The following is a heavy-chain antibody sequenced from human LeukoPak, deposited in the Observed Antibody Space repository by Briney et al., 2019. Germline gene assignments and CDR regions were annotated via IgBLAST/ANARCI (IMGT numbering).Heavy chain of an antibody. J-gene: IGHJ6*03. D-gene: IGHD6-19*01. CDR3: AKCPSMAVAGVSLRSYYYMDV. CDR1: GFTFTDTY. CDR2: ISPSGTDI. V-gene: IGHV3-11*01. Sequence: GGSLRLSCAVSGFTFTDTYMTWIRQAPGKGLESLSYISPSGTDISYADSVKGRFTISRDNRNNTLYLQMNSLRVEDTAVYYCAKCPSMAVAGVSLRSYYYMDVWGKGTMVTISS.